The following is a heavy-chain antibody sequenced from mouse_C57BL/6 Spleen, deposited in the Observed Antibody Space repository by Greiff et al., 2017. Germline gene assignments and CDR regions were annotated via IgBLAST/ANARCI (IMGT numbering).Heavy chain of an antibody. Sequence: VQLQQSGPELEKPGASVTISCKASGYTFTDYYMNWVKQSHGKSLEWIGDINPNNGGTSYNQKFKGKATLTVDKSSSTAYMELRSLTSEDSAVYYCARTVATRYYFDYWGQGTTLTVSS. CDR2: INPNNGGT. CDR1: GYTFTDYY. J-gene: IGHJ2*01. D-gene: IGHD1-1*02. CDR3: ARTVATRYYFDY. V-gene: IGHV1-26*01.